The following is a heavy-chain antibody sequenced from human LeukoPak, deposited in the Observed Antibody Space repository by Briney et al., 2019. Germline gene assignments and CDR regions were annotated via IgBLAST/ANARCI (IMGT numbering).Heavy chain of an antibody. V-gene: IGHV1-8*01. Sequence: ASVKVSCKASGYTFTSYDINWVRQATGQGLEWMGWMNPNSGNTGYAQKFQGRVTMTRNTSISTAYMELSSLRSEDTAVYYCARGRRYSYGYYYYYYYMDVWGKGTTVTVPS. CDR3: ARGRRYSYGYYYYYYYMDV. J-gene: IGHJ6*03. CDR2: MNPNSGNT. D-gene: IGHD5-18*01. CDR1: GYTFTSYD.